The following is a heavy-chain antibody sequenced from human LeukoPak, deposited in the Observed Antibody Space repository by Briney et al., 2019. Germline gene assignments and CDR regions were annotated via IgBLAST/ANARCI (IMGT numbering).Heavy chain of an antibody. Sequence: ASVKVSCKASGYTFTGYYMHWVRRAPGQGLVWMGWINPNSGGTNYAQKFRGRVTMTRDTSISTAYMELSRLRSDDTAVYYCARDYDSSGYFCGMDVWGQGTTVTVSS. CDR2: INPNSGGT. J-gene: IGHJ6*02. CDR1: GYTFTGYY. V-gene: IGHV1-2*02. CDR3: ARDYDSSGYFCGMDV. D-gene: IGHD3-22*01.